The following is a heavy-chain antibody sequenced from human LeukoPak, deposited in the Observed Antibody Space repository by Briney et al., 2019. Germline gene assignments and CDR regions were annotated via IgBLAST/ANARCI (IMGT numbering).Heavy chain of an antibody. CDR2: IYYSGSA. J-gene: IGHJ4*02. D-gene: IGHD3-22*01. Sequence: SETLSLTCTVSGGFVSSPTYYWSWVRQPPGKGLEWIGYIYYSGSANYNPSLKSRVTISVDTSKNQFSLKLSSVTAADTAVYYCASYSYYYDSSGYFDYWGQGTLVTVSS. V-gene: IGHV4-61*01. CDR3: ASYSYYYDSSGYFDY. CDR1: GGFVSSPTYY.